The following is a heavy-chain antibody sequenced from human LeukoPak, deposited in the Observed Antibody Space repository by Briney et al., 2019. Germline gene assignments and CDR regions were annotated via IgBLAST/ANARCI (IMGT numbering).Heavy chain of an antibody. CDR1: GFTFSSYG. V-gene: IGHV3-30*18. D-gene: IGHD2-2*01. CDR3: AKHSAIYCSSTSCHGGFDY. Sequence: GGSLRHSCAASGFTFSSYGMHWVRQAPGKGLEWVALIPNDGINTYYADSVKGRFTISRDTSKKTLSLQMSSLRAEDTAVYYCAKHSAIYCSSTSCHGGFDYWGQGTLVTVSS. CDR2: IPNDGINT. J-gene: IGHJ4*02.